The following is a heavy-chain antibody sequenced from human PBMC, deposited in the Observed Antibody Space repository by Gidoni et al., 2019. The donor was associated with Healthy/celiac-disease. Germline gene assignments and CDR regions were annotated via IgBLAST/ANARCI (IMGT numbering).Heavy chain of an antibody. V-gene: IGHV3-30-3*01. CDR2: ISYDGSNE. CDR3: ARSSIEGYFDY. Sequence: VQLVESGGGVVQPGRSLRLPCAASGFTFSNYAMHWVRQAPGKGLEWVAVISYDGSNEYYADSVKGRFTIPRDNSKNTLYLQMNSLRAEDTAVYYCARSSIEGYFDYWGQGTLVTVSS. CDR1: GFTFSNYA. J-gene: IGHJ4*02. D-gene: IGHD2-21*01.